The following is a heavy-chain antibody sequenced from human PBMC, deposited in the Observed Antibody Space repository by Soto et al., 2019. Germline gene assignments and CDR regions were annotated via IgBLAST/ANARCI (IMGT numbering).Heavy chain of an antibody. D-gene: IGHD3-3*01. CDR1: GMVFRNFW. J-gene: IGHJ3*02. Sequence: GFLRPSCGASGMVFRNFWMHWVRQVSGKGLVWVSRIDSDGSSTSYAESVKGRFTISRDNAKNTLYLQMTSLRAEDTAVYFCARDEMRFNTFGVVISEKSAFDIWGQGTMVTVSS. CDR2: IDSDGSST. V-gene: IGHV3-74*01. CDR3: ARDEMRFNTFGVVISEKSAFDI.